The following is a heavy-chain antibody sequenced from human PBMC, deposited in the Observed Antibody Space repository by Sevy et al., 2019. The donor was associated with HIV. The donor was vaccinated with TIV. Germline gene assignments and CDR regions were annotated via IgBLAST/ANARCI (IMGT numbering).Heavy chain of an antibody. CDR2: IRPDGSDK. D-gene: IGHD1-26*01. CDR3: ARGVGLDC. V-gene: IGHV3-7*01. Sequence: GGSLRLSCAASGFTFSPYWMTWVRQAPGKGLEWGANIRPDGSDKYYVDSVKRRFTISRDNAKNSLYLQMNSLRADDTAMYYCARGVGLDCWGQGALVTVSS. J-gene: IGHJ4*02. CDR1: GFTFSPYW.